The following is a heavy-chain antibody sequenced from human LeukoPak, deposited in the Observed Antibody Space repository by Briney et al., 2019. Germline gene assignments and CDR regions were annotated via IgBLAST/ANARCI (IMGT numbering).Heavy chain of an antibody. CDR1: GGTFSSYA. J-gene: IGHJ6*03. CDR2: IIPIFGTA. Sequence: ASVKVSCKASGGTFSSYAISWVRQAPGQGLEWMGRIIPIFGTANYAQKFQGRVTITTDESTSTAYMELSSLRSEDTAVYYCARGPQGVVPAAMRYYYYMDVWGKETTVTVSS. CDR3: ARGPQGVVPAAMRYYYYMDV. D-gene: IGHD2-2*01. V-gene: IGHV1-69*05.